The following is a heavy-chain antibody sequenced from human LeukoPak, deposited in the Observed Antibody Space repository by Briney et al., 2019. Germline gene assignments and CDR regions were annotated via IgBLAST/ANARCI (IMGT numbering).Heavy chain of an antibody. Sequence: SETLSLTCTVSGGSISSSSYYWGWIRQPPGKGLEWIGSIYYSGSTYYNPSLKSRVTISVDTSKNQFSLKLSSVTAADTAVYYCARDPPGRSSSYSDWFDPWGQGTLVTVSS. CDR3: ARDPPGRSSSYSDWFDP. CDR1: GGSISSSSYY. V-gene: IGHV4-39*07. J-gene: IGHJ5*02. CDR2: IYYSGST. D-gene: IGHD6-13*01.